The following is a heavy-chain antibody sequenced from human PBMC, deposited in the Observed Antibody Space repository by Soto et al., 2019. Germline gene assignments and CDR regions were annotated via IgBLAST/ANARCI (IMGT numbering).Heavy chain of an antibody. CDR1: GYTFTSYA. V-gene: IGHV7-4-1*01. Sequence: ASVKVSCKASGYTFTSYAMNWVRQAPGQGLEWMGWINTNTGNPTYAQGFTGRFVFSLDISVSTAYLQICSLKAEDTAVYYCARDSPAGFGDAFDIWGQGTMVTVSS. J-gene: IGHJ3*02. D-gene: IGHD1-1*01. CDR2: INTNTGNP. CDR3: ARDSPAGFGDAFDI.